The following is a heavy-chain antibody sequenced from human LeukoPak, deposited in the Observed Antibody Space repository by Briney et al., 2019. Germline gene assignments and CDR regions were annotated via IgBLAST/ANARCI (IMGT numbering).Heavy chain of an antibody. Sequence: PGGSLRLSCAASGFTFSSNAMSWVRQAPGKGLEWGSAIIGSGGSTYYADSVKGRFTISRDNSKNTLYLQKNSLRAEDTAVYYCAKDRVRTGYSSSWLLDFDYWGQGTLVTVSS. CDR3: AKDRVRTGYSSSWLLDFDY. CDR2: IIGSGGST. CDR1: GFTFSSNA. D-gene: IGHD6-13*01. J-gene: IGHJ4*02. V-gene: IGHV3-23*01.